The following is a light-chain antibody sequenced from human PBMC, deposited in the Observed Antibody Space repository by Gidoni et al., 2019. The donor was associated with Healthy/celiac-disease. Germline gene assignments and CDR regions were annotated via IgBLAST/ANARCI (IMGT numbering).Light chain of an antibody. V-gene: IGLV3-1*01. CDR2: QDS. Sequence: ITCSGDKLGDKYACWYQQKPGQSPVLVIYQDSKRPSGIPERFSGSNSGNTATLTISGTQAMDEADYYCQAWDSSTASDVFGTGTKVTVL. CDR3: QAWDSSTASDV. CDR1: KLGDKY. J-gene: IGLJ1*01.